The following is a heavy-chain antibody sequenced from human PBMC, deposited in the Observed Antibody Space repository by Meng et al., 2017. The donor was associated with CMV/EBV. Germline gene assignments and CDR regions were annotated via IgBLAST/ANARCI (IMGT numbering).Heavy chain of an antibody. Sequence: QQVPPGAEVKDPGASVKFSCKAAGYTFTSYYWHWVRQAPGQGLEWMGIINPSGGSTSYAQKFQGRVTMTRDTSTSTVYMELSSLRSEDTAVYYCALAEYSSSLFDYWGQGTLVTVSS. V-gene: IGHV1-46*01. CDR3: ALAEYSSSLFDY. D-gene: IGHD6-13*01. J-gene: IGHJ4*02. CDR1: GYTFTSYY. CDR2: INPSGGST.